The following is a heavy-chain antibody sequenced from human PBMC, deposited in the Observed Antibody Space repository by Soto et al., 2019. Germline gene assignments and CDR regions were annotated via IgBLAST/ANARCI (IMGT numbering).Heavy chain of an antibody. CDR1: GFTFSSYA. V-gene: IGHV3-23*01. Sequence: GGSLRLSCAASGFTFSSYAMSWVRQAPGKGLEWVSAISGSGGSTYYADSVKGRFTISRDNSKNTLYLQINSLRAEDTALYYCAKDEYYYDSSGYDACDIWGQGTM. CDR2: ISGSGGST. CDR3: AKDEYYYDSSGYDACDI. D-gene: IGHD3-22*01. J-gene: IGHJ3*02.